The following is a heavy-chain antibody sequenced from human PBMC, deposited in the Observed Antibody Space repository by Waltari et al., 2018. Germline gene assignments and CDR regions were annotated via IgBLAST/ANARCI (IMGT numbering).Heavy chain of an antibody. D-gene: IGHD3-3*01. V-gene: IGHV1-8*01. CDR2: GNPKSAKT. J-gene: IGHJ6*02. Sequence: QVQLVQSGAEVKKPGASVKVSCKASGYTFTSYDINWVRQATGPGLEWRGRGNPKSAKTGYAQKFRGGVTMTRNTSIVTAYMELSNLRSEHTAVYYCARNSYYDFWSGYYGGGVDVWGQGTTVTVSS. CDR3: ARNSYYDFWSGYYGGGVDV. CDR1: GYTFTSYD.